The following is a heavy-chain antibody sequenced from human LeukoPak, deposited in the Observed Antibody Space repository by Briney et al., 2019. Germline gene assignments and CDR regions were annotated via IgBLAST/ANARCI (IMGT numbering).Heavy chain of an antibody. J-gene: IGHJ5*02. CDR3: AKEESGNWGAPWFDP. V-gene: IGHV3-23*01. CDR1: GFTFSSYA. D-gene: IGHD7-27*01. CDR2: IRGSGDIT. Sequence: GGPLRLSCAASGFTFSSYAMSWVRQAPGKGLEWVSAIRGSGDITYYADSVKGRFTISRDNSKNTLYLQMNSLRAEDTAVYYCAKEESGNWGAPWFDPWGQGTLVTVSS.